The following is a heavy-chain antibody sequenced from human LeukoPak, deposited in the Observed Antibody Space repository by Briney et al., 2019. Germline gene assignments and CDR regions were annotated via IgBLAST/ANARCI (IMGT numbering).Heavy chain of an antibody. V-gene: IGHV4-31*03. J-gene: IGHJ6*02. CDR3: TRATYNGNPHYFYGMDV. Sequence: SETLSLTCTVSGGSISSDGYYWSWIRQHPGKGLEWIGYMYYSGSTHYNPSLKSRLTMSVDTSKNQFSLKLSSLTAADTAVYYCTRATYNGNPHYFYGMDVGGQGTTVTVSS. CDR1: GGSISSDGYY. CDR2: MYYSGST. D-gene: IGHD1-14*01.